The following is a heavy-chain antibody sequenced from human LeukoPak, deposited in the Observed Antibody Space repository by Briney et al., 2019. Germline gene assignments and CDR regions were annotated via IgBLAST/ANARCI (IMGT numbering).Heavy chain of an antibody. CDR1: GYTFTSYG. J-gene: IGHJ3*02. D-gene: IGHD5-18*01. CDR3: GTTDSYGYAGRAFDI. CDR2: ISAYNGNT. Sequence: ASVKVSCKASGYTFTSYGISWVRQAPGHGREWMGWISAYNGNTNYAQKLQGRVSMTTDTSTSTAYMELRSLRSDDTAVYYCGTTDSYGYAGRAFDIWGQGTMVTVSS. V-gene: IGHV1-18*01.